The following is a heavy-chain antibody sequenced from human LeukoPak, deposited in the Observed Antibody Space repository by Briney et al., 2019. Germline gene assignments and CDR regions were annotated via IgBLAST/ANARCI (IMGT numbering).Heavy chain of an antibody. J-gene: IGHJ4*02. Sequence: ASVKVSCKASGYTFTSYDINWVRQATGQGLEWMGWMNPNSGNTGYAQKFQGRVTITRNTSISTAYMELSSLRSEDTAVYYCAIGRGLRCSGGSCYRLDYWGQGTLVTVSS. CDR3: AIGRGLRCSGGSCYRLDY. V-gene: IGHV1-8*03. CDR1: GYTFTSYD. CDR2: MNPNSGNT. D-gene: IGHD2-15*01.